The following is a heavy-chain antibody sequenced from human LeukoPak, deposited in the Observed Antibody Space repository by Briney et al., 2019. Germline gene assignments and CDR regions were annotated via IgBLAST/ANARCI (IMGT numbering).Heavy chain of an antibody. CDR1: GGSISSSSYY. V-gene: IGHV4-39*01. D-gene: IGHD3-10*01. CDR2: IYYSGST. Sequence: ETLSLTCTVSGGSISSSSYYWGWIRQPPGKGLEWIGSIYYSGSTYYNPSLKSRVTISVDTSKNQFSLNVSSVTAADTAVYYCARPSYGSGSYYFDYWGQGTLVTVSS. J-gene: IGHJ4*02. CDR3: ARPSYGSGSYYFDY.